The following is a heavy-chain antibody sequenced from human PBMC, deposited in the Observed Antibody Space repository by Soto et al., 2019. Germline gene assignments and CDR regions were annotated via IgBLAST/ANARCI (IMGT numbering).Heavy chain of an antibody. CDR2: ISGSDGST. D-gene: IGHD6-13*01. Sequence: PGGSLRLSCAASGFTFSSYAMNWVRQAPGKGLEWVSVISGSDGSTYYADSVKGRFTISRDNSKNTLNLQMNSLRAEDTAVYYCARRSSSWYFAYWGQGALVTV. CDR1: GFTFSSYA. CDR3: ARRSSSWYFAY. J-gene: IGHJ4*02. V-gene: IGHV3-23*01.